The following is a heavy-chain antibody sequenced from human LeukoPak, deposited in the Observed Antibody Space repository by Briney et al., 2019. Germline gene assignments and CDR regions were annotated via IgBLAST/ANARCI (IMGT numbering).Heavy chain of an antibody. J-gene: IGHJ4*02. CDR1: GGSISSYY. V-gene: IGHV4-59*01. D-gene: IGHD4-17*01. CDR3: AGGNTVTSYFDY. CDR2: IYYSGST. Sequence: PSETLSLTCTVSGGSISSYYWSWIRQPPGKGLEWIGYIYYSGSTNYNPSLKSRVTMSVDTSKNQFSLKLSSVTAADTAVYYCAGGNTVTSYFDYWGQGTLVTVSS.